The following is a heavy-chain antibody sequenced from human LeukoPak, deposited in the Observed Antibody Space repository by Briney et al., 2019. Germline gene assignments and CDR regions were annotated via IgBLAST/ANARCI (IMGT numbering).Heavy chain of an antibody. J-gene: IGHJ4*02. D-gene: IGHD3-22*01. CDR1: GLTFSIYS. Sequence: GGSLRLSCAASGLTFSIYSMNWVRQARGQGLGWISYINSSSSGVYYADSVKGRFTISSDNAKNILYLQMNSRRAEDTAVYYCARDHYFNTSGYSRSLDYWGQGTLVTVSS. V-gene: IGHV3-48*01. CDR3: ARDHYFNTSGYSRSLDY. CDR2: INSSSSGV.